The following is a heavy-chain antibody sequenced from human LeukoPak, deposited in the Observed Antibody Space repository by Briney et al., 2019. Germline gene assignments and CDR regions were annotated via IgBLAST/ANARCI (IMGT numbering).Heavy chain of an antibody. CDR2: IYTSGST. V-gene: IGHV4-4*09. J-gene: IGHJ6*03. CDR3: ASVGDSSSSRSYYYYMDV. Sequence: SETLSLTCTVSGGSISSYYWSWIRQPPGKGLEWIGYIYTSGSTNYNPSLKSRVTISVDTSKNQFSLKLSSVTAADTAVCYCASVGDSSSSRSYYYYMDVWGKGTMVTVSS. D-gene: IGHD6-6*01. CDR1: GGSISSYY.